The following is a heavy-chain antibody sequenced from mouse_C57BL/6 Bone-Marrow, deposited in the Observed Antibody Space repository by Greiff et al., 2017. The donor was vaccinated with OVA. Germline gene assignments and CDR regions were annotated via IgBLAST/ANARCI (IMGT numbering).Heavy chain of an antibody. Sequence: EVHLVESGAELVRPGSSVKMSCKTSGYTFTSYGINWVKQRPGQGLEWIGYIYIGNGYTEYNGKFKGKATLTSDTASSTAYMQLSSLTSEDSAIYFCARNVLYYGSSYDWYFDVWGTGTTVTVSS. CDR1: GYTFTSYG. D-gene: IGHD1-1*01. CDR3: ARNVLYYGSSYDWYFDV. CDR2: IYIGNGYT. J-gene: IGHJ1*03. V-gene: IGHV1-58*01.